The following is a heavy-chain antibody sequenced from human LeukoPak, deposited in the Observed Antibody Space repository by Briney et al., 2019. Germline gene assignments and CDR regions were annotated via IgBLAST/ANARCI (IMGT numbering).Heavy chain of an antibody. Sequence: GGSLRLSCAASGFPFSSYAMHWVRQAPGKGLEWVAVISYDGSNKYYADSVKGRFTISRDNSKNTLYLQMNSLRAEDTAVYYCARPLTTANPIDAFDIWGQGTMVTVSS. D-gene: IGHD4-17*01. CDR1: GFPFSSYA. CDR2: ISYDGSNK. CDR3: ARPLTTANPIDAFDI. V-gene: IGHV3-30-3*01. J-gene: IGHJ3*02.